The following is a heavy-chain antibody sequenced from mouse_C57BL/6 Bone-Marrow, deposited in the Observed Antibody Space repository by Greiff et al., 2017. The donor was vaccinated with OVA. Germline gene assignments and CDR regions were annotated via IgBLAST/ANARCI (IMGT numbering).Heavy chain of an antibody. J-gene: IGHJ4*01. CDR1: GYTFTSYW. V-gene: IGHV1-52*01. D-gene: IGHD2-3*01. Sequence: QVQLQQPGAELVRPGSSVKLSCKASGYTFTSYWMHWVKQRPIQGLEWIGNIDPSDSETHYNQKFKDKATLTVDKSSSTAYMQLSSLTSEDSAVYYCARWLLDYYAMDYWGQGTSVTVSS. CDR2: IDPSDSET. CDR3: ARWLLDYYAMDY.